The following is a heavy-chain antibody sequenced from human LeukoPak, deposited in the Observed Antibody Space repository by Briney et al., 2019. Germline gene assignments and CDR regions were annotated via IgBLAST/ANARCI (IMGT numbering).Heavy chain of an antibody. D-gene: IGHD3-10*01. V-gene: IGHV3-33*08. CDR3: AREEFGEFPSDYYYYGMDV. Sequence: GGSLRLSCAAPGFTFSSYGMHWVRQAPGKGLEWVAVIWYDGSNKYYADSVKGRFTISRDNSKNTLYLQMNSLRAEDTAVYYCAREEFGEFPSDYYYYGMDVWGQGTTVTVSS. CDR1: GFTFSSYG. J-gene: IGHJ6*02. CDR2: IWYDGSNK.